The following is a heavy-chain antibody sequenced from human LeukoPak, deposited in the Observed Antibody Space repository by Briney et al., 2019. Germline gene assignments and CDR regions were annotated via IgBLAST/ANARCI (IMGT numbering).Heavy chain of an antibody. CDR1: GFTFSSYG. V-gene: IGHV1-18*01. J-gene: IGHJ6*03. CDR3: ARDPLPLIAVAGTYYYYYMDV. CDR2: ISAYNGNT. D-gene: IGHD6-19*01. Sequence: PGGSLRLSCAASGFTFSSYGISWVRQAPGQGLEWMGWISAYNGNTNYAQKLQGRVTMTTDTSTSTAYMELRSLRSDDTAVYYCARDPLPLIAVAGTYYYYYMDVWGKGTTVTVSS.